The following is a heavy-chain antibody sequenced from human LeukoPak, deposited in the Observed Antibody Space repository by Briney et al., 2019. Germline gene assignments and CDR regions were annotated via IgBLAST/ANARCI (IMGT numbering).Heavy chain of an antibody. Sequence: PSETLSLTCTVSGGSISINSYYWGWIRQPPGKGLEWIASIYYSGSTYYNPSLKSRVTISVDTSKNQFSLKLSSVTAADTAVYYCARSIAYYFDYWGQGTLVTVSS. V-gene: IGHV4-39*07. D-gene: IGHD3-3*02. CDR1: GGSISINSYY. CDR3: ARSIAYYFDY. J-gene: IGHJ4*02. CDR2: IYYSGST.